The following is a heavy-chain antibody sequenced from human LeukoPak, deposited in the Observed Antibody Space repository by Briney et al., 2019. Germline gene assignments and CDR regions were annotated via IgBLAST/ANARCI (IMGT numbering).Heavy chain of an antibody. Sequence: GGSLRLSCGASGFTFDDYGMSWVRQAPGKGLEWVSGINWSGGSTGYVDSVKGRFTISRDNAKNSLHLQMNSLRAEDTALYYCVRDLAWGAFDYWGQGTLVTVSS. CDR1: GFTFDDYG. D-gene: IGHD7-27*01. CDR2: INWSGGST. J-gene: IGHJ4*02. V-gene: IGHV3-20*04. CDR3: VRDLAWGAFDY.